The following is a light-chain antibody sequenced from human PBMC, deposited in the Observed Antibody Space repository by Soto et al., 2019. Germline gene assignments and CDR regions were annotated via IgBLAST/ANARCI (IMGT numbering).Light chain of an antibody. CDR2: YKSDSDK. V-gene: IGLV5-45*03. CDR3: MIWHSSAYV. Sequence: QPVLTQPSSLSASPGASASLTCTLRSGINVGTYRIYWYQQKPGSPPQYLLRYKSDSDKQQGSGVPSRFSGSKDASANAGILLIYGLKSEDEADYYCMIWHSSAYVFGTGTKVTVL. J-gene: IGLJ1*01. CDR1: SGINVGTYR.